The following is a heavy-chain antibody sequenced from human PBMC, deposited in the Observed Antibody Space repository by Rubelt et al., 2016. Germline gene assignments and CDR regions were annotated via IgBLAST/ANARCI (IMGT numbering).Heavy chain of an antibody. V-gene: IGHV3-23*01. Sequence: GSLRLSCAASGFTFSSNAMSWVRQAPGKGLEWVSGISGSGASTYYADSVKGRFTISRDNSKNTLYLQMNSLRAEDTAVYYCARPSSGRHADAFDIWGQGTMVTVSS. J-gene: IGHJ3*02. CDR1: GFTFSSNA. CDR3: ARPSSGRHADAFDI. CDR2: ISGSGAST. D-gene: IGHD3-22*01.